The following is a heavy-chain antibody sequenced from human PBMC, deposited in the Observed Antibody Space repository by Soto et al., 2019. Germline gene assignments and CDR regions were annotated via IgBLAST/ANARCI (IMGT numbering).Heavy chain of an antibody. Sequence: SVRVSCKASGCTFSSYAISWVREAPGQGLEWMGGIIPIFGTANYAQKFQGRVTITADESTSTAYMELRSLRSEDTAVYYCARDTPETGNKVIDPSGQGTLVTVSP. V-gene: IGHV1-69*13. J-gene: IGHJ5*02. CDR3: ARDTPETGNKVIDP. D-gene: IGHD1-1*01. CDR2: IIPIFGTA. CDR1: GCTFSSYA.